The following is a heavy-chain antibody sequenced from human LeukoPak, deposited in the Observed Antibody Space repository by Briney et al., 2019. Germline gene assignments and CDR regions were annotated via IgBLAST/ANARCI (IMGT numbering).Heavy chain of an antibody. Sequence: SQTLSLTCTVSGGSISSGSYYWSWIRHPAGKGLEWIGRIYTSGSTNYNPSLKSRVTISVDTSKNQFSLKLSSVAAADTAVYYCARARGLKVPKYSDYFDYWGKGTLVTVS. J-gene: IGHJ4*02. CDR3: ARARGLKVPKYSDYFDY. V-gene: IGHV4-61*02. D-gene: IGHD2-15*01. CDR1: GGSISSGSYY. CDR2: IYTSGST.